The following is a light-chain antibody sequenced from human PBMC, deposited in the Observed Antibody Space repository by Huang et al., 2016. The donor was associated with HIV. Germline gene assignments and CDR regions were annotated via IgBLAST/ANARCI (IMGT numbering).Light chain of an antibody. V-gene: IGKV3-15*01. CDR1: QSIKSN. Sequence: EIVMTQSPAALSVSPGERATLSCRASQSIKSNLAWYQQRPVQAPRLIVYGASTRATGIPARFSGSGSGTEFTLTISSLQSEDFVVYYCQQYNNWPETFGHGTKVEIK. J-gene: IGKJ1*01. CDR2: GAS. CDR3: QQYNNWPET.